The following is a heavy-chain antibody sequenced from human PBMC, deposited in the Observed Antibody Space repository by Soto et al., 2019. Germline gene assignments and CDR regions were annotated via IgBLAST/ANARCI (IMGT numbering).Heavy chain of an antibody. V-gene: IGHV1-2*02. Sequence: ASVKVSCKASGYTFTGYFIHWVRQAPGEGLEWVGYINPNSGVTKYAPRFQGRVTMTRDTSIRTAYMDLNNLRSDDAAVYFCARGGRTILAPLRWGPGNLTAVSS. CDR2: INPNSGVT. CDR1: GYTFTGYF. J-gene: IGHJ4*02. CDR3: ARGGRTILAPLR. D-gene: IGHD1-1*01.